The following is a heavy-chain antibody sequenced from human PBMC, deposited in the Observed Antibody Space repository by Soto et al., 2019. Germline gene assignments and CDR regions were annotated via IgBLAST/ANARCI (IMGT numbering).Heavy chain of an antibody. D-gene: IGHD4-17*01. CDR3: ARGSENYADYVAFDI. CDR1: GGTFSSYA. J-gene: IGHJ3*02. Sequence: QVQLVQSGAEVKKPGSSVKVSCKASGGTFSSYAISWVRQAPGQGLEWMGGIIPIFGTANYAQKFKGRVTTTADESTSTAYRGLSSVRSEETAVYYCARGSENYADYVAFDIWGQRTKVTV. CDR2: IIPIFGTA. V-gene: IGHV1-69*12.